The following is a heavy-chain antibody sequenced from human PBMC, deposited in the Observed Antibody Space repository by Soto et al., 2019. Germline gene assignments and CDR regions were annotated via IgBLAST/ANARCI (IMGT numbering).Heavy chain of an antibody. Sequence: PGESLKISCKGSGYSFTSYWISWVRQMPGEGLEWMGRIDPSDSYTNYSPSFQGHVTISADKSISTAYLQWSSLKASDTAMYYCARLLRITIFGVGGMDVWGQGTTVTVSS. V-gene: IGHV5-10-1*01. CDR3: ARLLRITIFGVGGMDV. CDR1: GYSFTSYW. J-gene: IGHJ6*02. CDR2: IDPSDSYT. D-gene: IGHD3-3*01.